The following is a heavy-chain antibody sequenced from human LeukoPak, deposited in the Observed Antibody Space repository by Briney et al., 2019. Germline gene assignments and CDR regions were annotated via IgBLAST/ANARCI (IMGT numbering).Heavy chain of an antibody. D-gene: IGHD3-22*01. CDR1: GASISSGDYY. CDR3: ARDSSGYQGFDY. CDR2: IYYSGST. Sequence: SETLSLTCTVSGASISSGDYYWSWLRQPPGKGLEWIGYIYYSGSTYYNPSLKSRVTISVDTSKNQFSLKLSSVTAADTAVYYCARDSSGYQGFDYWGQGTLVTVSS. J-gene: IGHJ4*02. V-gene: IGHV4-30-4*01.